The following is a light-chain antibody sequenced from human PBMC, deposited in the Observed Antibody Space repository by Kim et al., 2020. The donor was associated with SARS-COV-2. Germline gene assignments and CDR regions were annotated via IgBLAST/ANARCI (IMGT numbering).Light chain of an antibody. CDR3: SSYTSSSRV. Sequence: PGQSITISCTGTSSDVGGYNYVSWYQQHPGKAPKLMIYDVSNRPSGVSNRFSGSKSGNTASLTISELQAEDEADYYCSSYTSSSRVFGGGTKLTVL. CDR1: SSDVGGYNY. J-gene: IGLJ2*01. CDR2: DVS. V-gene: IGLV2-14*03.